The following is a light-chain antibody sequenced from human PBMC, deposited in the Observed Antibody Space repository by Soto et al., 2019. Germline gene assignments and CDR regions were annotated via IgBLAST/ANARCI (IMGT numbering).Light chain of an antibody. V-gene: IGKV3-15*01. Sequence: VLTQAAAVAVCPGERATLSCRASQSVSSNLAWYQQKPGQAPRRLIYGASTRATGIPARLSGSGSGTECTLTISSLQSEDFAVYYCQQYNNWPTLGQGTKVDIK. CDR3: QQYNNWPT. CDR2: GAS. J-gene: IGKJ1*01. CDR1: QSVSSN.